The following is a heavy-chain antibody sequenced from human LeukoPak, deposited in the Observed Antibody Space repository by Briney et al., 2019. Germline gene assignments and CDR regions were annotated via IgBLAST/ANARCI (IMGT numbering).Heavy chain of an antibody. CDR1: GFTFSSYA. J-gene: IGHJ5*02. CDR3: ARYSGTYGWFDP. Sequence: PGGSLRLSCAASGFTFSSYAMSWVRQAPGKGLEWVSAISGSGGSTYYADSVKGRFTISRDNAKNSLYLQMHSLRAEDTAVYYCARYSGTYGWFDPWGQGTLVTVSS. V-gene: IGHV3-23*01. D-gene: IGHD1-26*01. CDR2: ISGSGGST.